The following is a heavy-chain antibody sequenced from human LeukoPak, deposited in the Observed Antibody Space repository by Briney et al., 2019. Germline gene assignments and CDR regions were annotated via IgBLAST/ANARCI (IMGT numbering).Heavy chain of an antibody. Sequence: PSQTLSLTCAVSGGSISSGGYSWSWIRQPPGKGLEWIGYIYHSGSTYYNPSLKSRVTISVDRSKNQFSLKLSSVTAADTAVYYCARVRGDTVTTLFDPWGQGTLVTVSS. CDR3: ARVRGDTVTTLFDP. CDR1: GGSISSGGYS. J-gene: IGHJ5*02. D-gene: IGHD4-11*01. CDR2: IYHSGST. V-gene: IGHV4-30-2*01.